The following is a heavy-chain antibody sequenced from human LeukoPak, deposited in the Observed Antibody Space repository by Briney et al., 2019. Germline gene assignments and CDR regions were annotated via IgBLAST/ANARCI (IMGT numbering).Heavy chain of an antibody. CDR2: IYSSGST. J-gene: IGHJ4*02. D-gene: IGHD6-19*01. Sequence: PSETLSLTCTVSGASMTTYYWSWIRRPPGKGLEWVAYIYSSGSTNYNPSLKSRLTISIDTSKKQFSLKMSSVTAADTALYYCAREGEAVAGFDYWGQGTLVTVSS. CDR1: GASMTTYY. CDR3: AREGEAVAGFDY. V-gene: IGHV4-59*01.